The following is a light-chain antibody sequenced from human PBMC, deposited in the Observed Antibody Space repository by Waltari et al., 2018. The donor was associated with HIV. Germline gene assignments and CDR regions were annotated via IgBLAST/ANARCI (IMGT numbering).Light chain of an antibody. J-gene: IGLJ3*02. CDR2: EVS. V-gene: IGLV2-23*02. CDR3: CSYAGRV. CDR1: SSDVGSYNL. Sequence: QSALTQPASVSGSPGQSIPIPGTGTSSDVGSYNLVSWYQQHPGKAPKLMIYEVSKRPSGVSNRFSGSKSGNTASLTISGLQAEDEADYYCCSYAGRVFGGGTKLTVL.